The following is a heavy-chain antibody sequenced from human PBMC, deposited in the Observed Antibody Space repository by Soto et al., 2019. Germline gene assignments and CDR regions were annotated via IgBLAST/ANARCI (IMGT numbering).Heavy chain of an antibody. Sequence: GGSLRLSCAASGFTFSSYSMNWVRQAPGKGLEWVSSISSSSSYIYYADSVKGRFTISRDNAKNSLYLQMNSLRAEDTAVYYCAREGNSSGWYYYYGMDVWGQGITVTVSS. D-gene: IGHD6-19*01. V-gene: IGHV3-21*01. CDR3: AREGNSSGWYYYYGMDV. J-gene: IGHJ6*02. CDR2: ISSSSSYI. CDR1: GFTFSSYS.